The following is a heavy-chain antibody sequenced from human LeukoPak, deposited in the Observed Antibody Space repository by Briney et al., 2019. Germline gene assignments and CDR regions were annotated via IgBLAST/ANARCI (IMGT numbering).Heavy chain of an antibody. Sequence: SETLSLTCTVSGGSISSYYWSWIRQPPGKGLEWIGYIYYSGSTNYNPSLKSRVTLSVDTSKNQFSLKLSSVTAADTAVYYFARSGVGATSFDYWGQGTLVTVSS. CDR3: ARSGVGATSFDY. D-gene: IGHD1-26*01. CDR2: IYYSGST. CDR1: GGSISSYY. J-gene: IGHJ4*02. V-gene: IGHV4-59*01.